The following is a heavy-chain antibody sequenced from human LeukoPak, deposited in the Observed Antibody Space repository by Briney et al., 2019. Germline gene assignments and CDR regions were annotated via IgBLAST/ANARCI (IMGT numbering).Heavy chain of an antibody. J-gene: IGHJ5*02. V-gene: IGHV1-18*01. CDR3: ARVRLVQVNGWFDP. CDR1: GYTFTSYG. CDR2: ISAYNGNT. Sequence: ASVKVSCKASGYTFTSYGISWGRQAPGQGLEWMGWISAYNGNTNYAQKLQGRVTMTTDTSTSTAYMELRSLRSDDTAVYYCARVRLVQVNGWFDPWGQGTLVTVSS. D-gene: IGHD6-19*01.